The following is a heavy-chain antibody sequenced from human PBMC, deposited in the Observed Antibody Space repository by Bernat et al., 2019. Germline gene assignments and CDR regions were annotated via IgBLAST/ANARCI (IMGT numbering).Heavy chain of an antibody. D-gene: IGHD2-2*01. Sequence: EVQLLESGGGLVQPGGSLRLSCAVSGFTFSRYAMNWVRQAPGKGLEWVSAIRGSGSSTYYADSVEGRFTISRDNSKNTLYLQMNSLRAEDTAVYYCAKFPTFLPAAVDYWGQGTLVTVSS. CDR1: GFTFSRYA. CDR3: AKFPTFLPAAVDY. V-gene: IGHV3-23*01. J-gene: IGHJ4*02. CDR2: IRGSGSST.